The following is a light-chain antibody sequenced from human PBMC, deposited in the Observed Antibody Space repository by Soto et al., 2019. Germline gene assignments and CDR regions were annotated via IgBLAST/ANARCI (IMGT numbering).Light chain of an antibody. CDR3: QQHGSSTTLT. V-gene: IGKV3-20*01. Sequence: EILLTQSRSTETSSSVEIATLPCRGSKSVRSSYLAWYQQKPGQAPRLLIYGASSRATGIPDRFSGSGSGTDFTDFTLTISRLEPEDFAVYYCQQHGSSTTLTFGGGTKV. J-gene: IGKJ4*01. CDR2: GAS. CDR1: KSVRSSY.